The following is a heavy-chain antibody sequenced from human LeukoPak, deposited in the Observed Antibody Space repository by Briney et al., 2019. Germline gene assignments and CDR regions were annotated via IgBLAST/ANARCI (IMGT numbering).Heavy chain of an antibody. CDR2: INTDGGIT. V-gene: IGHV3-74*01. Sequence: PGGSLRLSCAASGFTFSSYWMYWVRQAPGKGLVWVSHINTDGGITDYADSVKGRFTISRDNAKNTLYLQMNSLRVEDTAVYYCARLAWFNPWGQGTLVTVSS. CDR1: GFTFSSYW. D-gene: IGHD2-21*01. J-gene: IGHJ5*02. CDR3: ARLAWFNP.